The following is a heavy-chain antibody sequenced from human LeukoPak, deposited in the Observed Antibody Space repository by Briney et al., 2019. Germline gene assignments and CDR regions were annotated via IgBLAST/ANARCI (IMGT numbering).Heavy chain of an antibody. CDR2: IYYSGST. J-gene: IGHJ5*02. V-gene: IGHV4-59*01. D-gene: IGHD7-27*01. Sequence: SETLSLTCTVSGGSISSYYWSWIRQPPGKGLEWIGYIYYSGSTNYNPSLKSRVTISVDTSKNQFSLKLSSVTAADTAVYYCAGENWGSMANWFDPWGQGTLVTVSS. CDR1: GGSISSYY. CDR3: AGENWGSMANWFDP.